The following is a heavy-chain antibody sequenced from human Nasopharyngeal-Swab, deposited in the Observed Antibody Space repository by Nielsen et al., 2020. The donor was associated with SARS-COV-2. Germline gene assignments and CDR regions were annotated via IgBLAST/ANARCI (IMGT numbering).Heavy chain of an antibody. Sequence: WIRQPPGKGLEWVGLISYDGANKHYADSVKGRISISRNNSNNPLYLEMTPLRPEDPAIYYCARVSSKRFTFDYWGQGALVTVSS. CDR3: ARVSSKRFTFDY. D-gene: IGHD3-16*01. J-gene: IGHJ4*02. V-gene: IGHV3-30-3*01. CDR2: ISYDGANK.